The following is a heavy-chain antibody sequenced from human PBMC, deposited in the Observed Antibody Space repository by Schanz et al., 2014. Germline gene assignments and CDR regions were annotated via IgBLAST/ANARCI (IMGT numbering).Heavy chain of an antibody. Sequence: QVQLVESGGGVVQPGRSLRLSCAASGFTFSGYGMHWVRQAPGKGLEWVAIISYDGSNQYYTDSVKGRFTVSRDNSKNTVYLQMNSLRAEDTAVYYCAKEESPPSLVDYWGQGTLVTVSS. V-gene: IGHV3-30*18. CDR3: AKEESPPSLVDY. CDR2: ISYDGSNQ. CDR1: GFTFSGYG. J-gene: IGHJ4*02.